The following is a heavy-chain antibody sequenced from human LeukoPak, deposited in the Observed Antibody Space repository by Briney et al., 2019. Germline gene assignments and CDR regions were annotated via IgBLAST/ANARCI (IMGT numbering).Heavy chain of an antibody. CDR1: GGSFSGYY. D-gene: IGHD3-3*01. CDR3: ARHGSGGSTFGY. J-gene: IGHJ4*02. CDR2: IYYSGST. Sequence: PSETLSLTCAVYGGSFSGYYWSWIRQPPGKGLEWIGYIYYSGSTNYNPSLKSRVTISVDTSKNQFSLKLSSVTAADTAVYYCARHGSGGSTFGYWGQGTLVTVSS. V-gene: IGHV4-59*08.